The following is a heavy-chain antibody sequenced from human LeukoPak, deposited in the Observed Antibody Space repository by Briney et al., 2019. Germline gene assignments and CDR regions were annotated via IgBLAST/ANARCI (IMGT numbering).Heavy chain of an antibody. Sequence: SETLSLTCTVSGGSISSSSYYWGWIRQPPGKALEGIGSIYYSGSTYYNPSLKSRVTISIDTSKNQFSLKLIPVTAADTAVYYCARDVTTTVTSYFDYWGQGTLVTVSS. CDR2: IYYSGST. D-gene: IGHD4-17*01. CDR1: GGSISSSSYY. J-gene: IGHJ4*02. CDR3: ARDVTTTVTSYFDY. V-gene: IGHV4-39*07.